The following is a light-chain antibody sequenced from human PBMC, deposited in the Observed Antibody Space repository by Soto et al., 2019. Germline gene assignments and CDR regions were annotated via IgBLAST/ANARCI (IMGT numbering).Light chain of an antibody. Sequence: QSALTQPPSASGSPGQSVTISCTGTSSDVGGYNYVSWYQHHPDKAPKLIIYEVYKRPSGVPDRFSGSKSGNTASLTVYGLQAEYDAEYYCSSYAAGDSFVVFGGGTK. V-gene: IGLV2-8*01. CDR1: SSDVGGYNY. CDR3: SSYAAGDSFVV. CDR2: EVY. J-gene: IGLJ2*01.